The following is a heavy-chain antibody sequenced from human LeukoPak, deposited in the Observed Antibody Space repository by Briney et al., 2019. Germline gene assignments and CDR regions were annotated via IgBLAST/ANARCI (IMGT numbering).Heavy chain of an antibody. CDR3: ARETEYYGSGSYYIGY. D-gene: IGHD3-10*01. Sequence: GGSLRLSCAASGFTVSSNYMSWVRQAPGKGLEWVSVIYSGGSTYYADSVKGRFTISRDDAKNTLYLQMNSLRAEDTAVYYCARETEYYGSGSYYIGYWGQGTLVTVSS. CDR2: IYSGGST. V-gene: IGHV3-53*01. J-gene: IGHJ4*02. CDR1: GFTVSSNY.